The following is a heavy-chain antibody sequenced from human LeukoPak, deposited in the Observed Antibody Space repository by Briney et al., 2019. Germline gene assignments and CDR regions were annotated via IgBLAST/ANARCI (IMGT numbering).Heavy chain of an antibody. V-gene: IGHV4-59*12. CDR2: IYYSGST. D-gene: IGHD3-3*01. CDR3: ARVKGDYDFWSGYYPDDYSYYYYMDV. J-gene: IGHJ6*03. CDR1: GGSISSYY. Sequence: SETLSLTCTVSGGSISSYYWSWIRQPPGKGLEWIGYIYYSGSTNYNPSLKSRVTISVDTSKNQFSLKLSSVTAADTAVYYCARVKGDYDFWSGYYPDDYSYYYYMDVWGKGTTVTVSS.